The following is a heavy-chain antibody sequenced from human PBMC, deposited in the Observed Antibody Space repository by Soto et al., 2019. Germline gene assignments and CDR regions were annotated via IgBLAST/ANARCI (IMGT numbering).Heavy chain of an antibody. J-gene: IGHJ4*02. CDR3: ARANWYSEY. CDR2: FFHNGNA. Sequence: SETLSLTCSVSGDAISRHYWSWIRQSPGKGLERHGYFFHNGNALYNPSLKSRVTMSVDTSKNQISLKLTSVITADTAVYYCARANWYSEYWGQGTLVTVSS. CDR1: GDAISRHY. V-gene: IGHV4-59*11. D-gene: IGHD7-27*01.